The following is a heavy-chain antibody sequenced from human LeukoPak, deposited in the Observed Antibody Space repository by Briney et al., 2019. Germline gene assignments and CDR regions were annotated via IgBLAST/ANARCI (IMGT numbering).Heavy chain of an antibody. J-gene: IGHJ4*02. D-gene: IGHD3-3*01. CDR3: AKDPGAYDFWSGYSNYFDY. V-gene: IGHV3-23*01. Sequence: GGSLRLSCAASGFHFDTYALSWVRQAPGKGLEWVSAVSGGGGSTYYADSVKGRFTISRDNSKNTLYLQMNSLRAEDTAVYYCAKDPGAYDFWSGYSNYFDYWGQGTLVTVSS. CDR2: VSGGGGST. CDR1: GFHFDTYA.